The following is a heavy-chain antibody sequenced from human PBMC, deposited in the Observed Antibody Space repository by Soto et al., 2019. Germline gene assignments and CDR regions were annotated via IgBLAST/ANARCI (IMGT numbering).Heavy chain of an antibody. Sequence: QVQLVESGGGVVQPGRSLRLSCAASGFTFSSYGMHWVRQAPGKGLEWVAVISYDGSNKYYADSVKGRFTTSRDNSKNTLYMQMNSLKAEDTAVYYCAKEGSVVATDTYYYYYGMDVWGQGTTVTVSS. CDR3: AKEGSVVATDTYYYYYGMDV. D-gene: IGHD5-12*01. V-gene: IGHV3-30*18. CDR2: ISYDGSNK. CDR1: GFTFSSYG. J-gene: IGHJ6*02.